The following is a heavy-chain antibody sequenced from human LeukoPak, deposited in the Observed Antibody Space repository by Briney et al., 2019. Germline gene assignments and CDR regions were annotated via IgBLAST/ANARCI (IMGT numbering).Heavy chain of an antibody. CDR3: ARVGGPYYYYYYMDV. CDR2: ISYDGSNK. J-gene: IGHJ6*03. Sequence: GGSLRLSCAASGFTFSSYAMHWVRQAPGKGLEWVAVISYDGSNKYYADSVKGRFTISRDNSKNTLYLQMNSLRAEDTAVYYCARVGGPYYYYYYMDVWGKGTTVTVSS. CDR1: GFTFSSYA. D-gene: IGHD2-15*01. V-gene: IGHV3-30*04.